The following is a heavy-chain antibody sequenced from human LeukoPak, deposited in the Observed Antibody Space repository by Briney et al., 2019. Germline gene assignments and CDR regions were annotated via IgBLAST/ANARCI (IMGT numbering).Heavy chain of an antibody. V-gene: IGHV4-30-2*01. J-gene: IGHJ4*02. D-gene: IGHD1-26*01. CDR2: IYHSGST. CDR3: ATGIVGATIVGSFDY. CDR1: GGSISSGGYY. Sequence: SETLSLTCTVSGGSISSGGYYWSWIRQPPGKGLEWIGYIYHSGSTYYNPSLKSRVTISVDRSKNQFSLKLSSVTAADTAVYYCATGIVGATIVGSFDYWGQGTLVTVSS.